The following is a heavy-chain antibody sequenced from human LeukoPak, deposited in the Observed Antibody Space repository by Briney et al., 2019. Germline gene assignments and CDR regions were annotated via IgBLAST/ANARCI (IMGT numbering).Heavy chain of an antibody. CDR3: ARVKTGTVAGTRSAEYFQH. V-gene: IGHV4-34*01. CDR2: INHSGST. CDR1: GGSFSGYY. J-gene: IGHJ1*01. Sequence: SETLSLTCAVYGGSFSGYYWSWIRQPPGKGLEWIGEINHSGSTNYNPSLKSRVTISVDTSKNQFSLKLSSVTAADTAVYYCARVKTGTVAGTRSAEYFQHWGQGTLVTVSS. D-gene: IGHD6-19*01.